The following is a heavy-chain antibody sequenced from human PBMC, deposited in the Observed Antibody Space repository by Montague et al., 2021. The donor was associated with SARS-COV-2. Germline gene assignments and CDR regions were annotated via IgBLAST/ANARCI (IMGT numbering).Heavy chain of an antibody. Sequence: CAISGDSVSSNIAAWNWIRQSPSRGLEWLGRTYYRSKWYNDYAVSVRSRVTISPDTSKNQFSLQLNSMTPEDTAVYYCTQERGPGRTTWHYFDYWGQGTLVTVSS. CDR1: GDSVSSNIAA. V-gene: IGHV6-1*01. CDR2: TYYRSKWYN. J-gene: IGHJ4*02. D-gene: IGHD1-14*01. CDR3: TQERGPGRTTWHYFDY.